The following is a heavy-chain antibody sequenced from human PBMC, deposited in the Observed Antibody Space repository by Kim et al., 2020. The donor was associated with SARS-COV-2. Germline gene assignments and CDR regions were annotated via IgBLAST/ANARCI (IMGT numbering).Heavy chain of an antibody. Sequence: SETLSLTCTVSGGSISSGGYYWSWIRQHPGKGLEWIGYIYYSGSTYYNPSLKSRVTISVDTSKNQFSLKLSSVTAADTAVYYCARGGNPYYFDYWGQGTLVTVSS. CDR1: GGSISSGGYY. CDR3: ARGGNPYYFDY. V-gene: IGHV4-31*03. CDR2: IYYSGST. D-gene: IGHD1-1*01. J-gene: IGHJ4*02.